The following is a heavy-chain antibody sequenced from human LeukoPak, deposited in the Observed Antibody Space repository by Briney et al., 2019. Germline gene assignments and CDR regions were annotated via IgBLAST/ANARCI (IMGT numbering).Heavy chain of an antibody. CDR3: VRDEYYEVAY. CDR2: ISSSYGNT. V-gene: IGHV1-18*01. Sequence: ASVNVSCRASGYAFTTYGFSWVRQAPGQGLEWMGWISSSYGNTNYAQDFLGRLTMTTDTTTTTAYMELRSIRSDDTAVYYCVRDEYYEVAYWGQGTLVTVSP. J-gene: IGHJ4*02. D-gene: IGHD3-22*01. CDR1: GYAFTTYG.